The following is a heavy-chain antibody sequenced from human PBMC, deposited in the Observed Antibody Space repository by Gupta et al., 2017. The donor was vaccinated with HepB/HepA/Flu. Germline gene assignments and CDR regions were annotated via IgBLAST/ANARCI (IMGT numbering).Heavy chain of an antibody. CDR3: ASAGLRRGWFDP. V-gene: IGHV1-69*01. D-gene: IGHD3-10*01. CDR1: GGTFSSYA. Sequence: QVQLVQSGAEVKKPGSSVKVSCKASGGTFSSYAISWVRQAPGQGREWMGGIIPIFGTANYAQKFQGRVTITADESTSTAYMGLRSLRYEDTAVYYCASAGLRRGWFDPWGQGTLVTVSS. CDR2: IIPIFGTA. J-gene: IGHJ5*02.